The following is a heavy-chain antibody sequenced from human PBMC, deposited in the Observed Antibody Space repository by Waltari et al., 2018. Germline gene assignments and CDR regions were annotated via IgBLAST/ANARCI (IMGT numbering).Heavy chain of an antibody. CDR1: GGSISSGSFY. CDR2: IYTSGST. CDR3: AREGGFSYRSEH. V-gene: IGHV4-61*02. D-gene: IGHD3-10*01. J-gene: IGHJ4*02. Sequence: SLTCTVSGGSISSGSFYWNWIRQPAGKGLEWIGFIYTSGSTNYNPSLKSRVTISADTSKNQFSLRLTSVTAADTAVYYCAREGGFSYRSEHWGQGALVTVAS.